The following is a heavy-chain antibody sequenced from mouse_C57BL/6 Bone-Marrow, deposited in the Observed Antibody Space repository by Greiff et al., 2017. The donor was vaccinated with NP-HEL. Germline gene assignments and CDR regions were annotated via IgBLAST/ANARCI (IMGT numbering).Heavy chain of an antibody. V-gene: IGHV1-82*01. CDR1: GYAFSSSW. J-gene: IGHJ2*01. CDR3: ARTYYGSDY. CDR2: IYPGDGDT. Sequence: VQLQESGPELVKPGASVKISCKASGYAFSSSWMNWVKQRPGKGLEWIGRIYPGDGDTNYNGKFKGKATLTADKSSSTAYMQLSSLTSEDSAVYFCARTYYGSDYWGQGTTLTVSS. D-gene: IGHD1-1*01.